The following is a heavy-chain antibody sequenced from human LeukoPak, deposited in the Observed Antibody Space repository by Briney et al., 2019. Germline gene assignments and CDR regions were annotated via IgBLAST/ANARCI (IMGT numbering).Heavy chain of an antibody. J-gene: IGHJ6*02. Sequence: IPSQTLSLTCAVSGGSISSGGYSWSWIRQPPGKGLEWIGYIYHSGSTYYNPSLKSRVTISVDRSKDQFALKLSSVTAADTAVYYCASSTSYYYGMDVWGQGTTVTVSS. CDR3: ASSTSYYYGMDV. CDR2: IYHSGST. V-gene: IGHV4-30-2*01. CDR1: GGSISSGGYS.